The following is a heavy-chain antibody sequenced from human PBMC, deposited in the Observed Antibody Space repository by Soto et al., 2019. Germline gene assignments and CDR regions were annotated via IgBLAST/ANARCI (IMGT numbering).Heavy chain of an antibody. V-gene: IGHV5-51*01. CDR2: IYPGDSDT. CDR3: ATDFARSNYYYYYYMDV. CDR1: GYSFTSYW. Sequence: PGESLKISCKGSGYSFTSYWIGWVRQMPGKGLEWMGIIYPGDSDTRYSPSFQGQVTISADKSISTAYLQWSSLKASDTAMYYFATDFARSNYYYYYYMDVWGKGTTVTISS. D-gene: IGHD4-4*01. J-gene: IGHJ6*03.